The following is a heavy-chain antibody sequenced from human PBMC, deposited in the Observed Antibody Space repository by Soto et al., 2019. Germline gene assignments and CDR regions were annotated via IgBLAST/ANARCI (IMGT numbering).Heavy chain of an antibody. V-gene: IGHV6-1*01. CDR1: GDSVSSNSAA. CDR2: TYYRSKWYN. CDR3: ARAEEVAATSDYYYYGMDV. J-gene: IGHJ6*02. D-gene: IGHD2-15*01. Sequence: PSQTLSLTCAISGDSVSSNSAAWNWIRQSPSRGLEWLGRTYYRSKWYNDYAVSVKSRITINPDTSKNQFSLQLNSVTPEDTAVYYCARAEEVAATSDYYYYGMDVWGQGTTVTVSS.